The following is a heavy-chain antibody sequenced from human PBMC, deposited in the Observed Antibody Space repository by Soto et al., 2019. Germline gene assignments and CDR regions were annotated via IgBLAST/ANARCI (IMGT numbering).Heavy chain of an antibody. D-gene: IGHD3-22*01. J-gene: IGHJ4*02. CDR2: IYYSGST. V-gene: IGHV4-39*02. CDR1: GGSISSSSYY. Sequence: QLQLQESGPGLVKPSETLSLTCTVSGGSISSSSYYWGWIRQPPGKGLEWIGSIYYSGSTYYNPSLNSRVTLSVDTSKNHFSLKLSSVTAADTAVYYCARPSGPYYYDSSGYYYWGQGTLVTVSS. CDR3: ARPSGPYYYDSSGYYY.